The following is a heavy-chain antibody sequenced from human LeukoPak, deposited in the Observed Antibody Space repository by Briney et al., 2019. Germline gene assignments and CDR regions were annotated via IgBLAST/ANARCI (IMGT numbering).Heavy chain of an antibody. V-gene: IGHV1-3*01. CDR1: GYTFTSYA. D-gene: IGHD3-10*01. CDR2: INAGNGNT. CDR3: AREPPPTMVRGVNSWWYDP. Sequence: ASVKVSCKASGYTFTSYAMHWVRQAPGQRLEWMGWINAGNGNTKYSQKFQGRVTITSDTSASTAYMELSSLRSEDTAVYYCAREPPPTMVRGVNSWWYDPWGKGT. J-gene: IGHJ5*02.